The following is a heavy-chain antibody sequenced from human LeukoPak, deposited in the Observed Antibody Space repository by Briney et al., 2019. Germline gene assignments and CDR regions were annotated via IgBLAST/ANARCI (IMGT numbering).Heavy chain of an antibody. J-gene: IGHJ4*01. D-gene: IGHD6-13*01. CDR1: GFTFSSYA. Sequence: PGGSLRLSCAASGFTFSSYAMAWVRQAPGGGLEWVSAIAGRGEYTFYADSVKGRFTSSRDNSKNTLYLQMNTLRAEDTAVYYCTKELVSRSSLTFDYWGQGTLVTVSS. CDR2: IAGRGEYT. V-gene: IGHV3-23*01. CDR3: TKELVSRSSLTFDY.